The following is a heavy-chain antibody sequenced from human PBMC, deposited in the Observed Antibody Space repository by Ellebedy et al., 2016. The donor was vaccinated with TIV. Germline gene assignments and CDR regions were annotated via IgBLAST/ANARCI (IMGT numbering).Heavy chain of an antibody. CDR3: ARARGDLLTGYTPNYFSYYMDV. Sequence: PGGSLRLSCAASGFIFSDYYMTLIRQAPGKGPEWVSYIRCCGSTIYYADSVEGRLTISRDNARASLFLQMNSLRVEDKAVYYCARARGDLLTGYTPNYFSYYMDVWGKGTTVTVSS. CDR2: IRCCGSTI. V-gene: IGHV3-11*01. J-gene: IGHJ6*03. D-gene: IGHD3-9*01. CDR1: GFIFSDYY.